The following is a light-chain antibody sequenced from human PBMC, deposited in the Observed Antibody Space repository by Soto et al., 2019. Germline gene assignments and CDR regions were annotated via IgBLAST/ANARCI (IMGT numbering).Light chain of an antibody. CDR2: GAS. J-gene: IGKJ1*01. Sequence: EIVVTQSPATPSLSPGERATLSCRASQSISSNLAWYQQKPGQAPRLLIYGASTRATGVPARFIGGGSGTAFALTISSLQSEDFSVYYCQQYDNWPPPWTFGQGTKVEIK. CDR3: QQYDNWPPPWT. V-gene: IGKV3-15*01. CDR1: QSISSN.